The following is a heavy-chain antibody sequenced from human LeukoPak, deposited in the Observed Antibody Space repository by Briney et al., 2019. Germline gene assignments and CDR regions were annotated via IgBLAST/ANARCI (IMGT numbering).Heavy chain of an antibody. J-gene: IGHJ5*02. CDR1: GGSISSGGYY. CDR3: ARDRDYGDYNWFDP. CDR2: IYYSGST. Sequence: SETLSLTCTVSGGSISSGGYYWSWIHQHPGKGLEWIGYIYYSGSTYYNPSLKSRVTISVDTSKNQFSLKLSSVTAADTAVYYCARDRDYGDYNWFDPWGQGTQVTVSS. D-gene: IGHD4-17*01. V-gene: IGHV4-31*03.